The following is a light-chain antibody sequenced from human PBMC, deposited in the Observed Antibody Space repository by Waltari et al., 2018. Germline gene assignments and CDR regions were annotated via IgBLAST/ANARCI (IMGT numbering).Light chain of an antibody. V-gene: IGKV1-12*01. Sequence: DIQMTQSPSYVSASVGDRVTITCRASQGISSWLAWYQQKPGKGPNLLIFAASNLQSGVPSRFSGSGSGTDFTLTISGLQPEDSATYFCQQGSSFPPTFGQGTKVEIK. CDR1: QGISSW. CDR3: QQGSSFPPT. J-gene: IGKJ1*01. CDR2: AAS.